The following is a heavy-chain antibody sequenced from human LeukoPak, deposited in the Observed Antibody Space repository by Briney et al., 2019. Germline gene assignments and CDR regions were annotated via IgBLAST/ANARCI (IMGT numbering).Heavy chain of an antibody. CDR1: GFTFSTSD. Sequence: GGSLRLSCAASGFTFSTSDMSWVRQAPGKGLEWVSASSGSGRDAYYADSVKGRFTISRDNSKNTVYLQMNSLRAEDTAVYYYAKDALSQYDSTGSFDYWGQGTLVTVSS. V-gene: IGHV3-23*01. CDR3: AKDALSQYDSTGSFDY. J-gene: IGHJ4*02. CDR2: SSGSGRDA. D-gene: IGHD3-22*01.